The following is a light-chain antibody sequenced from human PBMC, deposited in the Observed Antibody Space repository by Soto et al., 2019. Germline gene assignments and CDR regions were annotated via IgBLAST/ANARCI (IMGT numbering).Light chain of an antibody. CDR2: DAS. CDR1: QNIRSR. J-gene: IGKJ1*01. Sequence: IQLTQSPSSLSASMGDRVTITCRASQNIRSRLAWFQQKPGKAPKLLIYDASSLESGVPSRFSGSGSGTEFTLTISSLQPDDFATYYCQQYNSYSTFGQGTKVDIK. CDR3: QQYNSYST. V-gene: IGKV1-5*01.